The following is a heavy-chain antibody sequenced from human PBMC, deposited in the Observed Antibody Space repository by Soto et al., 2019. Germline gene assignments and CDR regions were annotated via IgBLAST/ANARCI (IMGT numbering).Heavy chain of an antibody. V-gene: IGHV3-21*04. CDR3: ARGIGGKGWHYFED. Sequence: EVQLVESGGGLVKPGGSLRLSCAASGFTFSSYSMNWVRQAPGKGLEWVSSISSSSSYIYYADSVKGRFTISRDNAKNSLYLQMNSLRAADTAVYYCARGIGGKGWHYFEDWGQGTLVTVSS. J-gene: IGHJ4*02. D-gene: IGHD2-15*01. CDR2: ISSSSSYI. CDR1: GFTFSSYS.